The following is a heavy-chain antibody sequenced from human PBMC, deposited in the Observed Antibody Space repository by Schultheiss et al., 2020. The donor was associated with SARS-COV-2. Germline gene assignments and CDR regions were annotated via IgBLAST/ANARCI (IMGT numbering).Heavy chain of an antibody. CDR1: GFTFSSYA. V-gene: IGHV3-30*04. CDR2: ISYDGSNK. D-gene: IGHD5-12*01. CDR3: ARAFIVATDWDYGMDV. Sequence: GGSLRLSCAASGFTFSSYAMHWVRQAPGKGLEWVAVISYDGSNKYYADSVKGRFTISRDNSKNTLYLQMNSLRAEDTAVYYCARAFIVATDWDYGMDVWGQGTTVTVSS. J-gene: IGHJ6*02.